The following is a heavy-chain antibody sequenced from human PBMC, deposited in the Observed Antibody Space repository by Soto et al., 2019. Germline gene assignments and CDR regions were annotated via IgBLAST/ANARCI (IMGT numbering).Heavy chain of an antibody. CDR1: GGTFSSYT. J-gene: IGHJ6*02. CDR2: IIPILGIA. V-gene: IGHV1-69*02. D-gene: IGHD6-13*01. CDR3: ARGGYSSSWYGNYYYYGMDV. Sequence: SVKLSCKASGGTFSSYTISWVRQAPGQGLEWMGRIIPILGIANYAQKFQGRVTITADKSTSTAYMELSSLRSEDTAVYYCARGGYSSSWYGNYYYYGMDVWGQGTTVTVSS.